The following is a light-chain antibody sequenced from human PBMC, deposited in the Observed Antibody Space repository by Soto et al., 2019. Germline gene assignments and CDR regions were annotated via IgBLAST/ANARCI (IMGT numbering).Light chain of an antibody. CDR2: AAS. Sequence: DIQMTQSPSSLSASVGVRVTITCRASQSISSYLNWYQQKPGKAPKLLIYAASSLQSGVPSRFSGSGSGTDFTLTISRLQPEDFATYYCQQSYSTPRTFGQGTKVDIK. CDR1: QSISSY. V-gene: IGKV1-39*01. J-gene: IGKJ1*01. CDR3: QQSYSTPRT.